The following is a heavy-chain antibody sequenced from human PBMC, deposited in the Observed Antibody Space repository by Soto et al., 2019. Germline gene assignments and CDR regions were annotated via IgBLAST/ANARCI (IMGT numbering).Heavy chain of an antibody. CDR3: ARDLKGSNDY. J-gene: IGHJ4*02. CDR1: GGSISSYY. V-gene: IGHV4-59*01. CDR2: IYYSGST. Sequence: QVQLQESGPGLVKPSETLSLTCTVSGGSISSYYWSWIRQPPGKGLEWIGYIYYSGSTNYNPSLKSRVTISVDTSKNQFSLKLSSVTAADTAVYYCARDLKGSNDYWGQGTLVTVSS. D-gene: IGHD1-26*01.